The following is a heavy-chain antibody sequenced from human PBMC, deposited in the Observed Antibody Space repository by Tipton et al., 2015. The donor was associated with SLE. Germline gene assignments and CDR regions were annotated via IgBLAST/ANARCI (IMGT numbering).Heavy chain of an antibody. J-gene: IGHJ6*03. D-gene: IGHD7-27*01. CDR3: ARDAGGSLGMESYYCYMDA. Sequence: PSLTCAVSGDSVSNEFYSWGWVRQPAGKGLEWIGRVHVTGTSTYNPSLKSRVTLSLDNSKNQFSLSLSSVTAADTAVYYCARDAGGSLGMESYYCYMDAWGKGTTVAVSS. V-gene: IGHV4-61*02. CDR2: VHVTGTS. CDR1: GDSVSNEFYS.